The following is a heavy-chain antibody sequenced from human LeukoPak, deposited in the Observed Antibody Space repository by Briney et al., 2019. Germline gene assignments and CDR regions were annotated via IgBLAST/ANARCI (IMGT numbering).Heavy chain of an antibody. D-gene: IGHD3-10*01. J-gene: IGHJ4*02. CDR2: IFSSGRT. Sequence: PSETLSLTCTVSGGSINSHYWSWIRQPAGKGLEWIGRIFSSGRTIYNPSLKSRVTMSVDTSKNQFSLNLSSVTAADTAMYYCARVNYLGSGITPYDSWGQGTLVTVSS. CDR3: ARVNYLGSGITPYDS. V-gene: IGHV4-4*07. CDR1: GGSINSHY.